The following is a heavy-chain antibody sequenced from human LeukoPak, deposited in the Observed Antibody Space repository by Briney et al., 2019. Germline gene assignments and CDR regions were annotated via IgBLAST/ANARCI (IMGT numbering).Heavy chain of an antibody. CDR1: GGSISSYY. J-gene: IGHJ3*02. CDR3: AREDSTYYYGSGSYYNVGHDAFDI. D-gene: IGHD3-10*01. CDR2: INHSGST. V-gene: IGHV4-34*01. Sequence: SETLSLTCTVSGGSISSYYWSWIRQPPGKGLEWIGEINHSGSTNYNPSLKSRVTISVDTSKNQFSLKLSSVTAADTAVYYCAREDSTYYYGSGSYYNVGHDAFDIWGQGTMVTVSS.